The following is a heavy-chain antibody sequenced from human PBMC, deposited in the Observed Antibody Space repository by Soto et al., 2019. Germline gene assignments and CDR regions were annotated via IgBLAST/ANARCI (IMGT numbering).Heavy chain of an antibody. CDR1: GYTFTGYY. CDR2: INPNSGGT. CDR3: ESGDYYDSSGFTLGAY. D-gene: IGHD3-22*01. V-gene: IGHV1-2*04. J-gene: IGHJ4*02. Sequence: ASVKVSCKASGYTFTGYYMHWVRQAPGQGLEWMGWINPNSGGTNYAQKFQGWVTMSRDTSISTAYMELSRLRSDDTSMYYCESGDYYDSSGFTLGAYWGQGTLVTVSS.